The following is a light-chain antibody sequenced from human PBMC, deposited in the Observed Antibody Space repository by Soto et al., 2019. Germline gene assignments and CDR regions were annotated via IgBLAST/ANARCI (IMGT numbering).Light chain of an antibody. V-gene: IGLV1-40*01. CDR2: GNS. CDR3: PSYDSSLSGFV. Sequence: QPVLTRSPSVSGAPGQRVTISCTGSSSNIGAGYDVHWYQQLPGTAPKLLIYGNSNRPSGVPDRFSGSKSGTSHSLAITGVEAEDQVDYHCPSYDSSLSGFVFGSGTKVTVL. CDR1: SSNIGAGYD. J-gene: IGLJ1*01.